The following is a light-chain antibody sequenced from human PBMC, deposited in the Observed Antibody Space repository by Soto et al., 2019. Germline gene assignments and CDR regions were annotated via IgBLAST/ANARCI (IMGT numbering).Light chain of an antibody. V-gene: IGKV1-12*01. CDR2: TVA. CDR3: QQAKSFPLT. Sequence: IQMTQSPSSVYASGGDRVTITCRASQGISSWLAWYQQEPGQAPKLLIYTVASLQSGVTSRFSGSGSGTEFSLTIRSLQPEEFATYYCQQAKSFPLTFGGGTKLEIK. CDR1: QGISSW. J-gene: IGKJ4*01.